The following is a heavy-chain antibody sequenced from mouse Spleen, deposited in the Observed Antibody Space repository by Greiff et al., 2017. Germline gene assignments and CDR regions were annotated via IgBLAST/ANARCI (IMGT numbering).Heavy chain of an antibody. CDR3: ARLGLDY. V-gene: IGHV5-9*04. Sequence: DVKLVESGGGLVKPGGSLKLSCAASGFTFSSYYMSWVRQTPEKRLEWVATISSGGGSTYYPDSVKGRFTISRDNAKNTLYLQMSSLNSEDTAVYYCARLGLDYWGQGTTLTVSS. J-gene: IGHJ2*01. CDR1: GFTFSSYY. CDR2: ISSGGGST. D-gene: IGHD4-1*01.